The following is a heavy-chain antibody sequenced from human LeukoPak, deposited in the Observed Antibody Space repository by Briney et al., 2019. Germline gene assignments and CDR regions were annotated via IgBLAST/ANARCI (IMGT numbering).Heavy chain of an antibody. CDR3: ASQSSGSSTRAPDI. CDR1: GGTFSSYS. V-gene: IGHV3-48*04. CDR2: ISSSSRTK. Sequence: GGSLRLSCATPGGTFSSYSLNWVRQAPGKGLEWVSYISSSSRTKYYADSVKGRFIISRDNASNSLYLQMNSLRAEDTALYYCASQSSGSSTRAPDIWGQGTLVTVSS. J-gene: IGHJ4*02. D-gene: IGHD1-26*01.